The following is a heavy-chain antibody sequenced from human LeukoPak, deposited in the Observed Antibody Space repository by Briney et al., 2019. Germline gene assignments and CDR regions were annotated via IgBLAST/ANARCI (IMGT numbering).Heavy chain of an antibody. Sequence: GGSLRLSCAASGFTFSNYAMHWVRQAAGKGLEWVAVISDDGSNKYYGDSVKGRFTISKDNSKHTVYLQMNSLRAEDTAVYYRAKDRYSSGWYSDFDYWGQGTLVTASS. CDR2: ISDDGSNK. D-gene: IGHD6-19*01. CDR1: GFTFSNYA. V-gene: IGHV3-30*18. J-gene: IGHJ4*02. CDR3: AKDRYSSGWYSDFDY.